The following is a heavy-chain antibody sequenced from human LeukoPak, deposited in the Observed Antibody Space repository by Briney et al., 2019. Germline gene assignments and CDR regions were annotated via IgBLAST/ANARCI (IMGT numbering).Heavy chain of an antibody. D-gene: IGHD6-13*01. CDR2: VSGSGGST. V-gene: IGHV3-23*01. CDR1: GFTLSIYA. J-gene: IGHJ4*02. CDR3: ARWAAAVDY. Sequence: VGSLRLSCVASGFTLSIYAMSWVRQAPAKGLEWVSGVSGSGGSTYYADSVKGRLTISRETSKNTLYLQTNSLRAEDTAVYCCARWAAAVDYWGQGTLVTVSS.